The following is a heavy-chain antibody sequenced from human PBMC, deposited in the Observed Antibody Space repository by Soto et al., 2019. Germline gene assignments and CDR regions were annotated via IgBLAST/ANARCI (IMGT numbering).Heavy chain of an antibody. CDR1: GFTFSSCG. CDR2: IWYDGSNK. CDR3: ARARRGGSYLYFDY. Sequence: QVQLVESGGGVVQPGRSLRLSCAASGFTFSSCGMHWVRQAPGKGLEWVAVIWYDGSNKYYADSVKGRFTISRDNSKNTLYLQMNSLRAEDTAVYYCARARRGGSYLYFDYWGQGTLVTVSS. D-gene: IGHD1-26*01. J-gene: IGHJ4*02. V-gene: IGHV3-33*01.